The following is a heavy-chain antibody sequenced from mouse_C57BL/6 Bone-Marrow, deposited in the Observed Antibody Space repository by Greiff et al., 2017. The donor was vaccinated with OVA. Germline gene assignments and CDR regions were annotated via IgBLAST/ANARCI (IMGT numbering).Heavy chain of an antibody. CDR3: ARGDGSTWYFDV. CDR1: GFTFSDYY. Sequence: EVMLVESEGGLVQPGSSMKLSCTASGFTFSDYYMAWVRQVPEKGLEWVANINYDGSSTYYLDSLKSRFIISRDNAKNILYPQMSSLKSEDTATYYCARGDGSTWYFDVWGTGTTVTVSS. D-gene: IGHD1-1*01. J-gene: IGHJ1*03. CDR2: INYDGSST. V-gene: IGHV5-16*01.